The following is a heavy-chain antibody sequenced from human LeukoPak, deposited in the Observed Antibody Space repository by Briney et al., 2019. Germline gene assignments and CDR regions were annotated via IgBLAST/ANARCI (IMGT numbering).Heavy chain of an antibody. CDR1: GFTFINYG. D-gene: IGHD1-1*01. V-gene: IGHV3-33*01. CDR3: SRDLVAGIKFYLDS. CDR2: IWGDASHP. Sequence: PGGSLRLSCEGSGFTFINYGMHWVRQAPGKGLEWVSLIWGDASHPYYADSVKGRFTISRDNAKNTLYLQMNSLRVEDTAVYYCSRDLVAGIKFYLDSWGQGTLVTVSS. J-gene: IGHJ4*02.